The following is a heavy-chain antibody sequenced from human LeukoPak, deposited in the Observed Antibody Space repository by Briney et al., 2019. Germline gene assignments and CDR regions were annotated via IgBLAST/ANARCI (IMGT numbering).Heavy chain of an antibody. V-gene: IGHV3-23*01. CDR2: ISGSGGST. Sequence: GGSLRLSCAASGFTFSSYAMSWVRQAPGKGLEWVSAISGSGGSTYYADSVKGRFTISRDNSKNTLYLQMNSLRAEDTAVYYCARGVVPAAPVFLVPDYYYYYYMDVWGKGTTVTVSS. J-gene: IGHJ6*03. CDR1: GFTFSSYA. D-gene: IGHD2-2*01. CDR3: ARGVVPAAPVFLVPDYYYYYYMDV.